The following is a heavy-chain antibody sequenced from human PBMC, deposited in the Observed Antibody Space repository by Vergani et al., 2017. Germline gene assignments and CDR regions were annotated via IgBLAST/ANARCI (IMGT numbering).Heavy chain of an antibody. Sequence: QVQLVQSGAEVKKPGASVKVSCKASGYTFTGYYMHWVRQAPGQGLEWMGWINPNSGGTNYAQKFQGRVTMTRDTSISPAYMELSRLRSDDTAVYYCAGCLKAMVRGVKERYYYYMDVWGKGTTVTVSS. J-gene: IGHJ6*03. CDR3: AGCLKAMVRGVKERYYYYMDV. V-gene: IGHV1-2*02. D-gene: IGHD3-10*01. CDR2: INPNSGGT. CDR1: GYTFTGYY.